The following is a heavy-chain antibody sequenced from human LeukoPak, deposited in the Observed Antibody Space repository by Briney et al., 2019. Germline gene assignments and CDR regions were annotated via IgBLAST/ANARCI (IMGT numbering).Heavy chain of an antibody. CDR1: GFTFSSYA. V-gene: IGHV3-23*01. CDR2: ISGSDGST. Sequence: PGGSLRLSCAASGFTFSSYAMSWVRQAPGKGLEWVSAISGSDGSTYYADSVKGRFTISRDNSKNTLYLQMNSLRAEDTAVYYCAKDQGYSGYDTIDYWGQGTLVTVSS. D-gene: IGHD5-12*01. CDR3: AKDQGYSGYDTIDY. J-gene: IGHJ4*02.